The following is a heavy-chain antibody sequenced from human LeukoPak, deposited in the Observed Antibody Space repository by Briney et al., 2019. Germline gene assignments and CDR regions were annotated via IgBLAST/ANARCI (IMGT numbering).Heavy chain of an antibody. CDR2: ISGSGGST. V-gene: IGHV3-23*01. CDR3: AKDSLAFGYYYDSQPRM. CDR1: GFTFSSYA. D-gene: IGHD3-22*01. J-gene: IGHJ4*02. Sequence: PGGSLRLSCAASGFTFSSYAMSWVRQAPGKGLEWVSAISGSGGSTYYADSVQGRFTISRDNSKNTLYLQMNSLRAEDTAVYYCAKDSLAFGYYYDSQPRMGGQGTLVTVSS.